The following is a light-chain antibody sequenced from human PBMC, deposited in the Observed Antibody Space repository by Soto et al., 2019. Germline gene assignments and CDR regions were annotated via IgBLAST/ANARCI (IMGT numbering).Light chain of an antibody. CDR1: QSVSID. CDR3: QQYGSSLPIT. CDR2: GAS. J-gene: IGKJ5*01. Sequence: EIVMTQSPATLSVSPGERATLSFRASQSVSIDLAWYQQTPGQAPRLLIYGASTRATGILVRFSGSASGTEFTLTISRLEPEDLAVYYCQQYGSSLPITFGQGTRLEI. V-gene: IGKV3-15*01.